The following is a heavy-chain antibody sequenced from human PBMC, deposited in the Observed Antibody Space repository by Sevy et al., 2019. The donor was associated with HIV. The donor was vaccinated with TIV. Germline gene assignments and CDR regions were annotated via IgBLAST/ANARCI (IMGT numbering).Heavy chain of an antibody. J-gene: IGHJ6*02. CDR2: IISGSSYL. V-gene: IGHV3-21*01. D-gene: IGHD6-19*01. CDR3: ESDRGGSSRPSSYGMHV. CDR1: RFTFSSYS. Sequence: GGSLRLSCAASRFTFSSYSTNWVRQAPGKGLEWVSSIISGSSYLYYADSVKGRFSISRDNAKNSLYFEMNSLRAEDTAGYFCESDRGGSSRPSSYGMHVWGQGTTVTVSS.